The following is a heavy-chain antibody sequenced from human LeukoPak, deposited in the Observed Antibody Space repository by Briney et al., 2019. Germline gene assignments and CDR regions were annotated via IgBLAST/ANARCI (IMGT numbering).Heavy chain of an antibody. D-gene: IGHD3-3*01. Sequence: GGSLRLSCAASGVTVISNHMSWVRQAPGKGLEWVSVIYSGGSTYYADPVKGRFTISRDNSKNTVYLQMNSLRAEDTAVYYCARVDHYDFFMDVWGKGTRITVSS. CDR2: IYSGGST. J-gene: IGHJ6*03. CDR1: GVTVISNH. CDR3: ARVDHYDFFMDV. V-gene: IGHV3-53*01.